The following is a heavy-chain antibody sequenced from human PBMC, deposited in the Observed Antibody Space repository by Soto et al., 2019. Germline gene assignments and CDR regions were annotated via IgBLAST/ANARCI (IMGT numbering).Heavy chain of an antibody. CDR2: IYYSGST. Sequence: SETLSLTCTVSGGSISSYYWSWIRQPPGKGLEWIGYIYYSGSTNYNPSLKSRVTISVDTSKNQFSLKLSSVTAADTAVYYCARDLGFYYDSSGYLDYWGQGTLVTVSS. V-gene: IGHV4-59*01. CDR3: ARDLGFYYDSSGYLDY. J-gene: IGHJ4*02. CDR1: GGSISSYY. D-gene: IGHD3-22*01.